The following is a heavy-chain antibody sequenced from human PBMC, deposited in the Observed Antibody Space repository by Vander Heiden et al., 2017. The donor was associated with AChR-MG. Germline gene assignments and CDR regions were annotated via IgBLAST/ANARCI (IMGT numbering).Heavy chain of an antibody. V-gene: IGHV3-30-3*01. CDR1: GFTFSSYA. Sequence: QVQLVESGGGVVQPGRSLRLSCAASGFTFSSYAMHWVRQAPGKGLEWVAVISYDGSNKYYADSVKGRFTISRDNSKNTLYLQMNSLRAEDTAVYYCARDPAFGGVGRNYYYMDVWGKGTTVTVSS. D-gene: IGHD3-16*01. J-gene: IGHJ6*03. CDR3: ARDPAFGGVGRNYYYMDV. CDR2: ISYDGSNK.